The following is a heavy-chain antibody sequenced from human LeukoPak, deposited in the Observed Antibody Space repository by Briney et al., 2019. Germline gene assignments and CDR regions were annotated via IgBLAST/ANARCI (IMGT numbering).Heavy chain of an antibody. CDR3: ARAYGDSLNYFDY. Sequence: PSETLSLTCAVYGGSFSGYYWSWIRQPPGKGLEWIGEINHSGSTNYNPSLKSRVTISVDTSKNQFSLKLSSVTAADTAVYYCARAYGDSLNYFDYWGQGTLVTVSS. J-gene: IGHJ4*02. D-gene: IGHD4-17*01. CDR2: INHSGST. V-gene: IGHV4-34*01. CDR1: GGSFSGYY.